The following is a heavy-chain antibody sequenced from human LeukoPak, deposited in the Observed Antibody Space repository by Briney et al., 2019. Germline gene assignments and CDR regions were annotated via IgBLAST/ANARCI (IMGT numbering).Heavy chain of an antibody. Sequence: GGSLRLSCAASGFTFSDYAMSWVRQAPGKGLEWVSGISYNGGSIYYVDSVKGRFTISGDNSKNTLYLQMNSLRAEATAIYYCAKQKGTTAGSMDVWGKGTTVTVSS. V-gene: IGHV3-23*01. CDR2: ISYNGGSI. D-gene: IGHD4-11*01. CDR3: AKQKGTTAGSMDV. CDR1: GFTFSDYA. J-gene: IGHJ6*04.